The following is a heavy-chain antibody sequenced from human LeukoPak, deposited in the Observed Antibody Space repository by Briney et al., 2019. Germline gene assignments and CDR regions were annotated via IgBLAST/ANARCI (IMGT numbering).Heavy chain of an antibody. D-gene: IGHD3-22*01. CDR3: ARDRDQDYYDSSGLDFDY. Sequence: ASVKVSCKASGYTFTSYYVHWVRQAPGQGLEWMGIINPSGSSTSYAQKFQGRITMTSDTSTTTVYMQMRSLRSDDTAVYYCARDRDQDYYDSSGLDFDYWGQGTLVTVSS. J-gene: IGHJ4*02. V-gene: IGHV1-46*01. CDR1: GYTFTSYY. CDR2: INPSGSST.